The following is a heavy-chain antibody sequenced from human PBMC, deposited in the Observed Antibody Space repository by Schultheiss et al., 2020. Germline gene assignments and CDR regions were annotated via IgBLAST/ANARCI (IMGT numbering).Heavy chain of an antibody. J-gene: IGHJ4*02. V-gene: IGHV1-2*02. CDR3: ARDVAGGDY. D-gene: IGHD6-19*01. CDR2: INPKTGAT. Sequence: AYVKVSFKASGYTFTSYGISWVRQAPGQGLEWMGWINPKTGATHYARNFEGRVTMTTDTSITTAYMELNSLTSDDTALYYCARDVAGGDYWGQGTQVTVSS. CDR1: GYTFTSYG.